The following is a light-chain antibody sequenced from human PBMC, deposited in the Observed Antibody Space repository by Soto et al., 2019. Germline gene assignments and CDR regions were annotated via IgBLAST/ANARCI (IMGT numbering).Light chain of an antibody. Sequence: EIVMTQSPATLSVSPGQRATLSCRASQSVRSDLAWYRQKPGQAPRLLIYSASTRATGVPARFSGSGSGTDFTLTITSLQSEDFGVYYCLQYYMWPPVFGQGTKVETK. CDR1: QSVRSD. CDR3: LQYYMWPPV. V-gene: IGKV3-15*01. J-gene: IGKJ2*01. CDR2: SAS.